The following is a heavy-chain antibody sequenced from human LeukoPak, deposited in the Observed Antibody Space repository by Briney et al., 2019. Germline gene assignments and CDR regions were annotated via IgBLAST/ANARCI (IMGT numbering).Heavy chain of an antibody. CDR3: ARVLGNYFDSSGPSLY. J-gene: IGHJ4*02. CDR2: ISSSSSYI. CDR1: GFTFSIYS. V-gene: IGHV3-21*01. Sequence: GGSLRLSCAASGFTFSIYSMNRVRQAPGKGLEWVSSISSSSSYIYYADSVKGRFTISRDNAKNSLYLQMNSLRGEDTAVYYCARVLGNYFDSSGPSLYWGQGTLVTVSS. D-gene: IGHD3-22*01.